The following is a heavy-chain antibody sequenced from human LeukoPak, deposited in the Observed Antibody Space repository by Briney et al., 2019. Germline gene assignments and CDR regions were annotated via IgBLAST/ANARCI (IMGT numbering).Heavy chain of an antibody. V-gene: IGHV1-18*01. CDR1: GYTFTSYG. CDR3: ARRSIGSSEWELFDAFDI. D-gene: IGHD1-26*01. CDR2: ISAYNGNT. J-gene: IGHJ3*02. Sequence: ASVKVSCKASGYTFTSYGISWVRQAPGQGLEWMGWISAYNGNTNCAQKLQGRVTMTTDTSTSTAYMELRSLRSDDTAVYYCARRSIGSSEWELFDAFDIWGQGTMVTVSS.